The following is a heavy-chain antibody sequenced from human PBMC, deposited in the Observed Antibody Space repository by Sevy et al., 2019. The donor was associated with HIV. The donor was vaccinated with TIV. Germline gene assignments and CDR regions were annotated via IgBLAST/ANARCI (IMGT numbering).Heavy chain of an antibody. J-gene: IGHJ4*02. V-gene: IGHV3-72*01. CDR2: TRNKADGYTT. Sequence: GGSLRLSCAASGFTFSDHYMEWVRQAPGKGLEWVGRTRNKADGYTTEYAASVKGRFTISRDDSENSLYLQMNSLKTEDTAVYYCSTHAGIAAAGRVFGYWGQGALVTVSS. CDR1: GFTFSDHY. CDR3: STHAGIAAAGRVFGY. D-gene: IGHD6-13*01.